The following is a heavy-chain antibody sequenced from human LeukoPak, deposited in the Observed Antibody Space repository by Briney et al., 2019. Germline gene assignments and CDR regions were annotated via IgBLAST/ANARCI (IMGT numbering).Heavy chain of an antibody. Sequence: GESLKISCKGSGYSFTSYWIGWVRQMPGKGLEWMGIIYPGDSDTRYSPSFQGQVTISADKSISTAYLQWSSLKASDTAMYYCASGGGQWLVNYYFDYWGQGTLVTVSS. CDR1: GYSFTSYW. CDR2: IYPGDSDT. J-gene: IGHJ4*02. V-gene: IGHV5-51*01. CDR3: ASGGGQWLVNYYFDY. D-gene: IGHD6-19*01.